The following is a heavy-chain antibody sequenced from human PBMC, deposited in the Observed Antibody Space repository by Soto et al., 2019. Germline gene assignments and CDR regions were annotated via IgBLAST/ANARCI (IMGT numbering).Heavy chain of an antibody. CDR2: INQDGSEK. CDR1: GFTFTIYW. V-gene: IGHV3-7*05. CDR3: ARGLGGAGDY. D-gene: IGHD2-21*01. Sequence: EVQLVESGGGLVQPGGSLRLSCAASGFTFTIYWMSWVRQAPGKGLEWVANINQDGSEKYYVDSLKGRFTISRDNANNSLFLQMNSPRAEDTAVYYCARGLGGAGDYWVQGTVVTVSS. J-gene: IGHJ4*02.